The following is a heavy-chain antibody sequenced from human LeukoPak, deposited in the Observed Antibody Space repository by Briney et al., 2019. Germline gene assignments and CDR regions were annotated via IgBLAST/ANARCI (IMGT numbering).Heavy chain of an antibody. Sequence: KPGGSLRLSCAASGFTFSSYSMNWVRQAPGKGLEWVSSISSSSSYIYCADSVKGRFTISRDNAKNSLYLQMNSLRAEDTAVYYCASARYCSSTSCRDYWGQGTLVTVSS. CDR3: ASARYCSSTSCRDY. V-gene: IGHV3-21*01. J-gene: IGHJ4*02. CDR2: ISSSSSYI. CDR1: GFTFSSYS. D-gene: IGHD2-2*01.